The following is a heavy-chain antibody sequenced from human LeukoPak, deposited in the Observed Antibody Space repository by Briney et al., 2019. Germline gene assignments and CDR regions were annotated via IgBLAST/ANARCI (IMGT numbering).Heavy chain of an antibody. V-gene: IGHV4-59*12. Sequence: SETLSLTCTVSGGSISSYYWSWIRQPPGKGLEWIGYMYYSGTTNYNPSLKSRVTISVDTSKSQFSLRLSSVTASDTAVYYCASTFYGSGSYYRNYWGQGTLVTVSS. CDR3: ASTFYGSGSYYRNY. J-gene: IGHJ4*02. CDR2: MYYSGTT. D-gene: IGHD3-10*01. CDR1: GGSISSYY.